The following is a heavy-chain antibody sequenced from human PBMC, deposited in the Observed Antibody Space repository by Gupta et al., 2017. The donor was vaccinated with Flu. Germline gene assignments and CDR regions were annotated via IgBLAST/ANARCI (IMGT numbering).Heavy chain of an antibody. CDR1: GFTFRGSG. V-gene: IGHV3-73*02. J-gene: IGHJ6*02. CDR2: ITSKINNYAT. D-gene: IGHD4-11*01. Sequence: QLVESGGGLVQPGGSLKLSCAAAGFTFRGSGLHWVRQASGKGLEWVGRITSKINNYATAYAASVAGRFTISRDDSENTAYLQMNSLKTEDTAVYYCTRLVDYSFVAMDVWGQGTTVTVSS. CDR3: TRLVDYSFVAMDV.